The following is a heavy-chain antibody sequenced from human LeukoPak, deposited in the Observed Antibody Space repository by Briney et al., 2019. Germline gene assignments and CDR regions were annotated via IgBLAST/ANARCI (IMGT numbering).Heavy chain of an antibody. CDR1: GGSISSYY. CDR3: ARDLIVRTAVAEYNWFDP. CDR2: IYYSGST. Sequence: SETLSLTCTVSGGSISSYYWSWIRRPPGKGLEWIGYIYYSGSTNYNPSLKSRVTISVDTSKNQFSLKLSSVTAADTAVYYCARDLIVRTAVAEYNWFDPWGQGTLVTVSS. V-gene: IGHV4-59*01. D-gene: IGHD6-19*01. J-gene: IGHJ5*02.